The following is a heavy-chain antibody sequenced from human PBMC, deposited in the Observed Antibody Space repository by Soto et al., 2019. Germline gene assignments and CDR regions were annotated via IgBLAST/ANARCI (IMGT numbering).Heavy chain of an antibody. J-gene: IGHJ4*02. CDR1: GDSISSYY. V-gene: IGHV4-59*01. CDR2: IYYSGST. D-gene: IGHD3-22*01. Sequence: PSETLSLTCTVSGDSISSYYWSWIRQPPGKGLEWIGYIYYSGSTNYNPSLKSRVTISVDTSKNQFSLKLSSVTAADTAVYYCASSRLYDSFPSYWGQGTLVTVSS. CDR3: ASSRLYDSFPSY.